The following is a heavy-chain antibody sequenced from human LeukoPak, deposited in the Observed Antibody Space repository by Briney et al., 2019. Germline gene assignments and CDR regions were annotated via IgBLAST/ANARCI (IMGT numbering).Heavy chain of an antibody. CDR2: ISWNSGSI. J-gene: IGHJ3*02. D-gene: IGHD6-13*01. V-gene: IGHV3-9*03. CDR3: AKDIGAAAGHAFDI. CDR1: GFTFDDYA. Sequence: GRSLRLSCAASGFTFDDYAMHWVRHAPGKGLEWVSGISWNSGSIGYADSVKGRFTISRDNAKNSLYLQMNSLRAEDMALYYCAKDIGAAAGHAFDIWGQGTMVTVSS.